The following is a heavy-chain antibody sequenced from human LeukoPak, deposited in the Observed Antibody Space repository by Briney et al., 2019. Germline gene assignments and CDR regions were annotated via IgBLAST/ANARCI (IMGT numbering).Heavy chain of an antibody. CDR3: ARSTEYYYDSSGYLYFQH. CDR1: GYTFTSYG. D-gene: IGHD3-22*01. J-gene: IGHJ1*01. CDR2: IIPIFGTA. Sequence: GASVKVSCKASGYTFTSYGISWVRQAPGQGLEWMGGIIPIFGTANYAQKFQGRVTITADESTSTAYMELSSLRSEDTAVYYCARSTEYYYDSSGYLYFQHWGQGTLVAVSS. V-gene: IGHV1-69*13.